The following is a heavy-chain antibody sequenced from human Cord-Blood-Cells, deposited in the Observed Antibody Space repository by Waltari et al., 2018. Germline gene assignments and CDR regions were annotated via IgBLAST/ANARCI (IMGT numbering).Heavy chain of an antibody. CDR2: IYWNDDK. CDR3: AHRGDYDFWSGYYDAFDI. J-gene: IGHJ3*02. D-gene: IGHD3-3*01. Sequence: QITLKESGPTLVKPTQTLTLTCTFSGFSLSTSGVGVGWIRQPPGKALEWLALIYWNDDKRYSPSLKSRLTITKDTSKNQVVLTMTNMDPVDTATYYCAHRGDYDFWSGYYDAFDIWGQGTMITVSS. CDR1: GFSLSTSGVG. V-gene: IGHV2-5*01.